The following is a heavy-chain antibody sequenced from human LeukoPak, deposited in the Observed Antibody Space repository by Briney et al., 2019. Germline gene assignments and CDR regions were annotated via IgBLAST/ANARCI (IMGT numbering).Heavy chain of an antibody. CDR3: ARAVDFWTQYYYYYYGMDV. CDR2: IKQDGSEK. D-gene: IGHD3-3*01. J-gene: IGHJ6*02. V-gene: IGHV3-7*01. Sequence: PGGSLRLSCAASGFTFSSYWLSWVRQAPGKGLEWVANIKQDGSEKYYVDSVKSRFTISRDNAKNSLYLQMNSLRAEDTAVYYCARAVDFWTQYYYYYYGMDVWGQGTTVTVSS. CDR1: GFTFSSYW.